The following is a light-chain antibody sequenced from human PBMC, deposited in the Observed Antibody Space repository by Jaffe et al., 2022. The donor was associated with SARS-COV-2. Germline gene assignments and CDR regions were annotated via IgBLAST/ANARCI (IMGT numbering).Light chain of an antibody. J-gene: IGLJ2*01. CDR2: SNS. V-gene: IGLV1-44*01. CDR1: SSNIGSNT. Sequence: QSVLTQPPSASGTPGQRVTISCSGSSSNIGSNTVNWYQHLPGTAPKLLIYSNSQRPSGVPDRFSGSKSGTSASLAISGLQSEDEGDYYCAAWDDSLNGHVVFGGGTKLTVL. CDR3: AAWDDSLNGHVV.